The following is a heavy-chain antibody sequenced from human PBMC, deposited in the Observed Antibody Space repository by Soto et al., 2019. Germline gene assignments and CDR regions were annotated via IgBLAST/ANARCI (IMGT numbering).Heavy chain of an antibody. V-gene: IGHV1-69*12. CDR3: ARAPIAAAGRVWFDP. CDR2: IIPIFGTA. D-gene: IGHD6-13*01. Sequence: QVQLVQSGAEVKKPGSSVKVSCKASGGTFSSYAISWVRQAPGQGLEWMGGIIPIFGTANYAQKFQGRVTITADESTSTAYMELSSLRSEDTALYYCARAPIAAAGRVWFDPWGQGTLVTVSS. CDR1: GGTFSSYA. J-gene: IGHJ5*02.